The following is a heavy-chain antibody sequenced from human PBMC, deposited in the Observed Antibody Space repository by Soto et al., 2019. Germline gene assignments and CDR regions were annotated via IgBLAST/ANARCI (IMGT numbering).Heavy chain of an antibody. CDR2: IYHSGST. CDR3: ARAGGIAAAGSLYYFDY. D-gene: IGHD6-13*01. J-gene: IGHJ4*02. V-gene: IGHV4-4*02. CDR1: SGSISSSNW. Sequence: SETLSLTCAVSSGSISSSNWWSWVRQPPGKGLEWIGEIYHSGSTNYNPSLKSRVTISVDKSKNQFSLKLSSVTAADTAVYYCARAGGIAAAGSLYYFDYWGQGTLVTVSS.